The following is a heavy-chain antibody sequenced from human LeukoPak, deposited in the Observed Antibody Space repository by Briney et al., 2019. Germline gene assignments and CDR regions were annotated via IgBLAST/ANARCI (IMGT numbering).Heavy chain of an antibody. Sequence: ASVKVSCKASGYTFTGYYLHWVRQAPGQGLEWMGWINPNSGGTNYAQKFQGRVTMTRDTSISTAYVELSRLRSDDTAVYYCASIEYYYDSSGYGEWGQGTLVTVSS. J-gene: IGHJ4*02. V-gene: IGHV1-2*02. CDR2: INPNSGGT. D-gene: IGHD3-22*01. CDR3: ASIEYYYDSSGYGE. CDR1: GYTFTGYY.